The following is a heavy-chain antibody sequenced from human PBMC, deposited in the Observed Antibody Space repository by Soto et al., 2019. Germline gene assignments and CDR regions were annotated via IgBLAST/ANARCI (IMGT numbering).Heavy chain of an antibody. CDR3: ATEYCSSTRCSAGAFDY. Sequence: EVQLLESGGGLVQPGGSLRLSCAASGFTFSSYAMTWGRQAPGKGLEWVSAMSGSGGSTYYADSVKGRFTISRDNSKNTLYLQMNSLRAEDTAVYYCATEYCSSTRCSAGAFDYWGQGTLVTVSS. V-gene: IGHV3-23*01. CDR2: MSGSGGST. J-gene: IGHJ4*02. CDR1: GFTFSSYA. D-gene: IGHD2-2*01.